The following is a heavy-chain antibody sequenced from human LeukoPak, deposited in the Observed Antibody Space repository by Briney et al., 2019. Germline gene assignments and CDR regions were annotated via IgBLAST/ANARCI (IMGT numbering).Heavy chain of an antibody. CDR3: ARDPICSGGSCYLSSFYFDY. Sequence: GGSLRLSCAASGFTFSSYSMNWVRQAPGTGLEWGSSITSSGSYIYYADSVKGRFTISRDNAKNSLFLQMNSLRAEDTAVYYCARDPICSGGSCYLSSFYFDYWGQGTLVTVSS. D-gene: IGHD2-15*01. V-gene: IGHV3-21*01. J-gene: IGHJ4*02. CDR1: GFTFSSYS. CDR2: ITSSGSYI.